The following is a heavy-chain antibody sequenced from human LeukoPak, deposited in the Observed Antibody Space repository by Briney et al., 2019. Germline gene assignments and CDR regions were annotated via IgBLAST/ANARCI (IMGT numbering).Heavy chain of an antibody. CDR2: MNPNSGNT. CDR1: GYTFTSYD. CDR3: ARDQVAVDRGVFDY. D-gene: IGHD4-23*01. J-gene: IGHJ4*02. Sequence: ASVKVSCKASGYTFTSYDINWVRQATGQGLEWMGWMNPNSGNTGYAQKFQGRVTMTRNTSISTAYMELSSLRAEDTAVYYCARDQVAVDRGVFDYWGQGTLVTVSS. V-gene: IGHV1-8*01.